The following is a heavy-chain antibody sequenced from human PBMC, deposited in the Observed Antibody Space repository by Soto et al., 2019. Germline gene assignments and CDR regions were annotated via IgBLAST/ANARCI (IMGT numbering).Heavy chain of an antibody. V-gene: IGHV1-24*01. J-gene: IGHJ4*02. CDR2: FDPEDGET. D-gene: IGHD1-1*01. CDR1: GYTLTELS. CDR3: ATEAQLEGYFDY. Sequence: GASVKVSCKVSGYTLTELSMLWVRQAPGKGLEWMGGFDPEDGETIYAQKFQGRVTMTEDTSTDTAYMELSSLRSEDTAVYYCATEAQLEGYFDYWGQGTLVTVSS.